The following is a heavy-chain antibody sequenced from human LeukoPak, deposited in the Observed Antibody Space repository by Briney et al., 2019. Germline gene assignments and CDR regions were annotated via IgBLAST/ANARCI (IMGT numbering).Heavy chain of an antibody. Sequence: PGRSLRLSCAASGFTFSSYGMHWVRQAPDKGLEWVAVIWYDGSNKCYADSVKGRFTISRDNSKNTLYLQMNSLRAEDTAVYYCARGNYHGSGSGDYWGQGTLVTVSS. J-gene: IGHJ4*02. CDR2: IWYDGSNK. D-gene: IGHD3-10*01. CDR1: GFTFSSYG. V-gene: IGHV3-33*01. CDR3: ARGNYHGSGSGDY.